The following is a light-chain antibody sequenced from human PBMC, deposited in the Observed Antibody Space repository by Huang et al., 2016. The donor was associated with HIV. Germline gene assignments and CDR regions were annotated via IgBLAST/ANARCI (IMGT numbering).Light chain of an antibody. CDR2: WAS. Sequence: DIVMTQSPDSLAVSLGERATFNCKSSLNVLYSSNNKNYLAWYQQKPGQPPKLLIYWASTRESGVPDRFSGSGSGTNCTLTISGLQAEDVAVYYCQQYYSTPWTFGQGTKVEIK. V-gene: IGKV4-1*01. CDR1: LNVLYSSNNKNY. J-gene: IGKJ1*01. CDR3: QQYYSTPWT.